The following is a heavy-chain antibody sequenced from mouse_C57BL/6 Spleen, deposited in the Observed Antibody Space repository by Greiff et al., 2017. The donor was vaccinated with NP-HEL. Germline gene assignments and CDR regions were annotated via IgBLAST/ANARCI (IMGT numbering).Heavy chain of an antibody. CDR3: AREKITTVVAGNYAMDY. Sequence: VQLKESGPVLVKPGASVKMSCKASGYTFTDYYMNWVKQSHGKSLEWIGVINPYNGGTSYNQKFKGKATLTVDKSSSTAYMELNSLTSEDSAVYYCAREKITTVVAGNYAMDYWGQGTSVTVSS. CDR1: GYTFTDYY. CDR2: INPYNGGT. J-gene: IGHJ4*01. V-gene: IGHV1-19*01. D-gene: IGHD1-1*01.